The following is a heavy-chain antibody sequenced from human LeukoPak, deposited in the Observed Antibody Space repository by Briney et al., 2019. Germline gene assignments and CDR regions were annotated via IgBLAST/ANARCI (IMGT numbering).Heavy chain of an antibody. Sequence: PSETLSLTCTVSGGSISSYYWSWIRQPPGKGLEWIGYIYTSGSTNYNPSLKSRVTISVDTSKNQFSLKLSSVTAADTAVYYCAGGRAHSSFVFDYWGQGTLVTVSS. CDR2: IYTSGST. CDR1: GGSISSYY. V-gene: IGHV4-4*09. J-gene: IGHJ4*02. D-gene: IGHD6-6*01. CDR3: AGGRAHSSFVFDY.